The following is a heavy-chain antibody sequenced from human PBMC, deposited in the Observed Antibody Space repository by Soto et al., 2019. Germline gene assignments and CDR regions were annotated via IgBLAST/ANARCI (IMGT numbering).Heavy chain of an antibody. CDR3: ARASRGYDILTGYYNDLVY. V-gene: IGHV1-69*02. CDR2: IIPILGIA. Sequence: ASVKVSCKASGGTFSSYTISWVRQAPGQGLEWMGRIIPILGIANYAQKFQGRVTITADKSTSTAYMELSSLRSEDTAVYYCARASRGYDILTGYYNDLVYWGQGTLVTVSS. CDR1: GGTFSSYT. J-gene: IGHJ4*02. D-gene: IGHD3-9*01.